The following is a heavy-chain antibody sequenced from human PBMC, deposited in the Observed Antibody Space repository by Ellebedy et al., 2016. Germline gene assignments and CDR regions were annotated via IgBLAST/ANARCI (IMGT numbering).Heavy chain of an antibody. CDR2: INQDGSEK. CDR1: GGIFSGTS. V-gene: IGHV3-7*03. D-gene: IGHD2-21*01. J-gene: IGHJ5*02. CDR3: ARDMGGGGGWFNL. Sequence: GESLKISCAASGGIFSGTSMNWVRQAPGKGLEWVANINQDGSEKHYVDSVKGRFTISRDNSKNSVYLELESLGAEDTAIYYCARDMGGGGGWFNLWGQGAQVTVSS.